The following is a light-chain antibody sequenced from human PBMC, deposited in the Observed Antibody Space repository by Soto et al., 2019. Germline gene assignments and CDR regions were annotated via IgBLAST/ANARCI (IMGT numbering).Light chain of an antibody. CDR3: QQLNSYPYT. V-gene: IGKV1-9*01. Sequence: DIPLTQSPSFLSASVGDRVTITCRASQGSSSYLAWYQQKPGKAPKLLIYAASTLQSGVPSRFSGSGSGTEFTLTISSLQPEDFATYYCQQLNSYPYTVGQGTKLEIK. CDR2: AAS. CDR1: QGSSSY. J-gene: IGKJ2*01.